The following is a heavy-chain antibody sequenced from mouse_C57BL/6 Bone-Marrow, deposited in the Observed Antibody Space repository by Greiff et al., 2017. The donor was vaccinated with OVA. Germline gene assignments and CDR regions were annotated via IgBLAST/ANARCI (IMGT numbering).Heavy chain of an antibody. CDR3: ARQGVYYAGSSYEDY. V-gene: IGHV1-50*01. CDR2: IDPSDSYT. Sequence: QVQLQQPGAELVKPGASVKLSCKASGYTFTSYWMQWVKQRPGQGLEWIGEIDPSDSYTNYNQKFKGKATLTVDTSSSPAYLQLSRLTSEDSAGYYWARQGVYYAGSSYEDYWGQDTTLTVSS. D-gene: IGHD1-1*01. J-gene: IGHJ2*01. CDR1: GYTFTSYW.